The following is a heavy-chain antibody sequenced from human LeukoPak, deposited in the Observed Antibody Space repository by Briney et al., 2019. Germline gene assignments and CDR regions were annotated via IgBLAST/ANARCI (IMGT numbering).Heavy chain of an antibody. J-gene: IGHJ3*02. CDR2: IYYSGST. CDR1: GGSISSYY. V-gene: IGHV4-59*01. D-gene: IGHD2-2*01. CDR3: ARDAVIPAAMVDAFDI. Sequence: WETLSLTCTVSGGSISSYYWSWIRQPPGKGLEWIGYIYYSGSTNYNPSLKSRVTISVDTSKNQFSLKLSSVTAADTAVYYCARDAVIPAAMVDAFDIWGQGTMVTVSS.